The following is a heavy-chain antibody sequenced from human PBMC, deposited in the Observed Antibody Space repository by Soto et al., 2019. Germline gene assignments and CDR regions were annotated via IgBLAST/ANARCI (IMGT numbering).Heavy chain of an antibody. J-gene: IGHJ4*02. CDR3: VRVVGLPGYPDN. CDR1: GGTFSSYA. D-gene: IGHD5-12*01. CDR2: IVPIVDTS. Sequence: VQLVQSGAEVRQPASSVKVSCKTSGGTFSSYAISWVRQAPGQGLEWMGGIVPIVDTSTYAQKFQGGVTITADESTSTVYMELSSLRSDETAVYYCVRVVGLPGYPDNWGQGTLVTVSS. V-gene: IGHV1-69*12.